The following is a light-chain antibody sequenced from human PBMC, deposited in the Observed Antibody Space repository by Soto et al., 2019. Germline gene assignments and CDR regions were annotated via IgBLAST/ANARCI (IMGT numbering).Light chain of an antibody. CDR3: QQYDNWPRT. V-gene: IGKV3-15*01. CDR2: RAS. Sequence: EIVITQSPSTLSVSPGERATLSCRASQSVSSNLAWYQQKLGQAPRLLIYRASARATGIPARFSGSGSGTEFTLTISGLQSEDFAVYYCQQYDNWPRTFGQGTKVDIK. CDR1: QSVSSN. J-gene: IGKJ1*01.